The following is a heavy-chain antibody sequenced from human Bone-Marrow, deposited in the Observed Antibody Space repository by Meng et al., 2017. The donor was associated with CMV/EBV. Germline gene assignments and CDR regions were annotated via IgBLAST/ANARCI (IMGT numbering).Heavy chain of an antibody. D-gene: IGHD6-13*01. CDR2: ISYDGSNK. V-gene: IGHV3-30-3*01. CDR3: ATRYEAAAREKDY. Sequence: GGSLRLSCAASGFTFSSYAMHWVRQAPGKGLEWVAVISYDGSNKYYADSVKGRFTISRDNSKNTLYLEMNSQSAEDTAVYYCATRYEAAAREKDYCGQGTLVTVSS. CDR1: GFTFSSYA. J-gene: IGHJ4*02.